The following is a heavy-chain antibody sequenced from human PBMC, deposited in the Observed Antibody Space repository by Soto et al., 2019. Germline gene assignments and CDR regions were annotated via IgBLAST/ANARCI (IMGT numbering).Heavy chain of an antibody. D-gene: IGHD4-17*01. V-gene: IGHV3-48*02. CDR3: ARVVTTVTNYWYFDL. Sequence: GGSLRLSCAASGFTFSSYSMNWVRQAPWKGLEWVSYISSSSSTIYYADSVKGRFTISRDNAKNSLYLQMNSLRDEDTAVYYCARVVTTVTNYWYFDLWGRGTLVTVSS. CDR2: ISSSSSTI. CDR1: GFTFSSYS. J-gene: IGHJ2*01.